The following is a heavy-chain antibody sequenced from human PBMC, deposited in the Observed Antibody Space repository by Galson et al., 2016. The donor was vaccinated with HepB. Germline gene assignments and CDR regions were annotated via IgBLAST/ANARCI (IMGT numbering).Heavy chain of an antibody. D-gene: IGHD1-1*01. CDR2: INGDGSST. J-gene: IGHJ4*02. CDR1: GFTFSSYW. CDR3: AGGNEPLDY. V-gene: IGHV3-74*01. Sequence: SLRLSCAASGFTFSSYWMHWVRQAPGKGLVWVSRINGDGSSTTYADSVKGRFTISTDNAKNTLYLQMNSLRAGDTAVYYCAGGNEPLDYLGQGTLVTVSS.